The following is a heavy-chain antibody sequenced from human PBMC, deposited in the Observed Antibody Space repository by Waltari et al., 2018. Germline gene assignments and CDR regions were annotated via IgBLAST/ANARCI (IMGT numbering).Heavy chain of an antibody. D-gene: IGHD1-26*01. CDR2: INDAGST. V-gene: IGHV3-23*01. CDR3: TKDRVVATVARSYDY. J-gene: IGHJ4*02. CDR1: GFTFSSYA. Sequence: EVQLLESGGDLVQPGGSLRLSCAASGFTFSSYAMGWVRQAPGKGLEWVSVINDAGSTYYADSVKGRFTISRDNSKNTLYLQMNSLRPEDTAVYFCTKDRVVATVARSYDYWGQGTLVIVSS.